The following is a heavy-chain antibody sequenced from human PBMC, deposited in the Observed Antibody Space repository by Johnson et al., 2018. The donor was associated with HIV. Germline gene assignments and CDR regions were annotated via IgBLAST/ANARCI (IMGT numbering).Heavy chain of an antibody. CDR1: GFTFSSYA. CDR2: ISYDGSNK. Sequence: QEQLVESGGGLVQPGGSLRLSCAASGFTFSSYAMHWVRQAPGKGLEWVAVISYDGSNKYYADSVKGRFTISRDNSKNTLYLQMNSLRAEDTAVYYCAKALGGYAFDIWGQGTMVTVSS. J-gene: IGHJ3*02. CDR3: AKALGGYAFDI. D-gene: IGHD3-3*01. V-gene: IGHV3-30*04.